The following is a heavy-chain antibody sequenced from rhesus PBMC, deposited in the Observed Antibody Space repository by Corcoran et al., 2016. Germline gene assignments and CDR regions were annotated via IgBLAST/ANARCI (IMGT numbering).Heavy chain of an antibody. V-gene: IGHV4S10*01. Sequence: QVQLQESGPGVVKPSETLSLTCAVSGGSISDSYRWSWIRQPPGKGLEWIGYIYGSSTSTNYNPSLKSRVTISKDTSKNQFSLKLSSVTAADTAVYYCARTLGNLVVGVDYWGQGVLVTVSS. CDR1: GGSISDSYR. D-gene: IGHD2-39*01. J-gene: IGHJ4*01. CDR2: IYGSSTST. CDR3: ARTLGNLVVGVDY.